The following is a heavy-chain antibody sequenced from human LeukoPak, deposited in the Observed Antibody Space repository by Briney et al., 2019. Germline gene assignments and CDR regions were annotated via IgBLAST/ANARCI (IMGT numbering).Heavy chain of an antibody. CDR3: ARGNYYYDSSGYYYNNCMDV. CDR2: ISSSGSTI. D-gene: IGHD3-22*01. V-gene: IGHV3-48*03. Sequence: PGGSLRLPCAASGFTFSSYEMNWVRQAPGKGLEWVSYISSSGSTIYYAASVKGRFTISRDNAKNSLYLQMNSLRAEDTAVYYCARGNYYYDSSGYYYNNCMDVWGKGTTVTVSS. J-gene: IGHJ6*03. CDR1: GFTFSSYE.